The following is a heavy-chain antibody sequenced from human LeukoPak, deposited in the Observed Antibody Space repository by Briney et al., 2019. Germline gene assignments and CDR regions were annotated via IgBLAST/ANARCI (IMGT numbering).Heavy chain of an antibody. J-gene: IGHJ4*02. D-gene: IGHD6-19*01. CDR2: ISSSSSYI. CDR1: GFTFSSYS. V-gene: IGHV3-21*01. Sequence: GGSLRLSCAASGFTFSSYSMNWVRQAPGKGLEWVSSISSSSSYIYYADSVKGRFTISRDNSKNTLYLQMNSLRAEDTAVYYCASSSGWSNYWGQGTLVTVSS. CDR3: ASSSGWSNY.